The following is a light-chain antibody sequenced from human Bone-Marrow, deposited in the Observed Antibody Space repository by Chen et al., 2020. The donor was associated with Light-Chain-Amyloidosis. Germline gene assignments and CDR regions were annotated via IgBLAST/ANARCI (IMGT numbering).Light chain of an antibody. CDR2: RDT. J-gene: IGLJ2*01. V-gene: IGLV3-25*03. CDR1: DLPTKY. CDR3: QSADSSGTYEVI. Sequence: SYELTQPPSVSVSPAQTARITCSGDDLPTKYAYWYQQKPGQAPVLVRHRDTERPSGISERFSGSSSGTTATLTISGVQAEDEADYHCQSADSSGTYEVIFGGGTKLTVL.